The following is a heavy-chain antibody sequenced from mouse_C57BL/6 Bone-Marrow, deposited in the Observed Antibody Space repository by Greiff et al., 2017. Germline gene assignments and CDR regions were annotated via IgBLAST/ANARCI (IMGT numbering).Heavy chain of an antibody. J-gene: IGHJ4*01. CDR1: GYTFTSYW. D-gene: IGHD2-4*01. CDR2: IDPSDSYT. V-gene: IGHV1-50*01. Sequence: QVQLQQPGAELVKPGASVKLSCKASGYTFTSYWMQWVKQRPGQGLEWIGEIDPSDSYTNYNQKFKGKATLTVDPSSSTAYMQLSSLTSEDSAVYYCAYDYDKGGHYYAMDYWGQGTSVTVSS. CDR3: AYDYDKGGHYYAMDY.